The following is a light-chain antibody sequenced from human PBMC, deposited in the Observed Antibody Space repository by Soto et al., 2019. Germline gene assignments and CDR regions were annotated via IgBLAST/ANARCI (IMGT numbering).Light chain of an antibody. V-gene: IGLV2-14*01. J-gene: IGLJ1*01. CDR1: SSDIGGYNY. CDR2: EVS. Sequence: QSVLTQPASVSGSPGQSITISCAGTSSDIGGYNYVSWYQQHPGKAPKVMIYEVSNRPSGVSIRFSGSKSGNTASLTISGLQAEDEADYYCSSYKSSSTLYVFGRGTKVTVL. CDR3: SSYKSSSTLYV.